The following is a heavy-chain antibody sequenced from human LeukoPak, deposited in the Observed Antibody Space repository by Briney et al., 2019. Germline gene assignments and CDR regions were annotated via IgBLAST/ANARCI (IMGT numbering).Heavy chain of an antibody. CDR1: GGSFSGYY. CDR2: INHSGST. D-gene: IGHD3-16*01. CDR3: ARGHPKFGF. V-gene: IGHV4-34*01. J-gene: IGHJ4*02. Sequence: PSETLSLTCAVYGGSFSGYYWSWIRQPPGKGLEWIGEINHSGSTNYNPPLKSRVTISVDTSKNQFSLKLSSVTAADTAVYYCARGHPKFGFWGQGTLVTVSS.